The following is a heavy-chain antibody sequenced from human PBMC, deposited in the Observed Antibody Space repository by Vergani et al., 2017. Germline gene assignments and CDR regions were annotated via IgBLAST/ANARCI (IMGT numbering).Heavy chain of an antibody. CDR3: TRGYSSTSGRAFDV. CDR2: VSTDTKSQ. D-gene: IGHD6-19*01. J-gene: IGHJ3*01. V-gene: IGHV3-48*01. CDR1: EFTFSNYA. Sequence: EVQLLEFGGGLVQPGGSLRLTCAASEFTFSNYAMNWVRQAPGKGLEWVSFVSTDTKSQSYAESVKGRFTISRDSAKNSLYLQMDSLRAEDTAVYYCTRGYSSTSGRAFDVWGQGTKVTVSS.